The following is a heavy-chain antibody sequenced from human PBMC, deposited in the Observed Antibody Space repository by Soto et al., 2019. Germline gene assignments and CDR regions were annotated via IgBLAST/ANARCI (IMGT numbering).Heavy chain of an antibody. V-gene: IGHV1-18*01. CDR2: ISAYNGNT. CDR3: ASNYLYYYGSGNTKHYGMDV. D-gene: IGHD3-10*01. J-gene: IGHJ6*02. CDR1: GYTFTSYG. Sequence: ASVKVSCKASGYTFTSYGISWVRQAPGQGLEWMGWISAYNGNTNYAQKLQGRVTMTTDTSTSTAYMELRSLRSDDTAVYYCASNYLYYYGSGNTKHYGMDVWGQGTTVTVS.